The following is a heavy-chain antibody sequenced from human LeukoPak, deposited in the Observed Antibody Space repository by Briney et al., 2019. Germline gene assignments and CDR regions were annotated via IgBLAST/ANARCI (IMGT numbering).Heavy chain of an antibody. CDR1: GYTFTSYD. V-gene: IGHV1-18*01. CDR3: ARDIGITMVRGVIHAFDI. J-gene: IGHJ3*02. Sequence: ASVNVSCKASGYTFTSYDISWVRQAPGQGLEWMGWISVYNGNTKYAQNLQGRVTMTTDTSTSTAYMELSSLRSEDTAVYYCARDIGITMVRGVIHAFDIWGQGTMVTVSS. CDR2: ISVYNGNT. D-gene: IGHD3-10*01.